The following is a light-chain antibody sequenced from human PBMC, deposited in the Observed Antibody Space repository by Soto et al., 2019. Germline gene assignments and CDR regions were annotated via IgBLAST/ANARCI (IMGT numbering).Light chain of an antibody. V-gene: IGKV3-20*01. CDR2: GAT. CDR1: QSVSSNL. J-gene: IGKJ1*01. Sequence: EIVLTQSPCTLSLSPGERATLSWRASQSVSSNLLAWYQQKPGQAPRLLIYGATNRATGIPDRFSGSGSGTDFTLTISRLEPEDFAVYYCHQSGDSPTFGQGTKVDIK. CDR3: HQSGDSPT.